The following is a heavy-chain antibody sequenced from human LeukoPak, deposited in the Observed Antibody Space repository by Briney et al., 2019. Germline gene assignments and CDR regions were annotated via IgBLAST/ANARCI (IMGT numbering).Heavy chain of an antibody. CDR2: IWYDGSNK. CDR1: GFTFSSYG. V-gene: IGHV3-33*01. D-gene: IGHD2-2*01. CDR3: ARESGYCSSTSCPAFDY. Sequence: PGGSLSLSCAASGFTFSSYGMHWVRQAPGKGLEWVAVIWYDGSNKYYADSVKGRFTISRDNSKNTLYLQMNSLRAEDTAVYYCARESGYCSSTSCPAFDYWGQGSLVTVSS. J-gene: IGHJ4*02.